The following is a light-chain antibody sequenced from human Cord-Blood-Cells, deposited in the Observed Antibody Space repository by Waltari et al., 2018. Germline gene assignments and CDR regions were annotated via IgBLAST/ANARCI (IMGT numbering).Light chain of an antibody. CDR3: CSYAGSYV. J-gene: IGLJ1*01. CDR1: SSDFGSYNL. CDR2: EVS. V-gene: IGLV2-23*02. Sequence: QSALTQPASVSGSPGQSITIPCTGTSSDFGSYNLVSWYQQHPGKAPKLMIYEVSKRPSGVSNRFSGSKSGNTASLTISGLQAEDEADYYCCSYAGSYVFGTGTKVTVL.